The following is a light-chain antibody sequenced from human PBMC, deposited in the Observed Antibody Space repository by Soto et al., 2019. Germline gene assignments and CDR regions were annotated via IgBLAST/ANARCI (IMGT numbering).Light chain of an antibody. CDR3: QQFKNWPWT. V-gene: IGKV3-15*01. Sequence: EIVMTQSPASLSVSPGERATLSCRASQSVSSDLAWYQQKPGQAPRLLIYGASTRATGIAARFSGSGSGTEFALTISSLQSEDFAVYYCQQFKNWPWTFGQGTKVDIK. J-gene: IGKJ1*01. CDR1: QSVSSD. CDR2: GAS.